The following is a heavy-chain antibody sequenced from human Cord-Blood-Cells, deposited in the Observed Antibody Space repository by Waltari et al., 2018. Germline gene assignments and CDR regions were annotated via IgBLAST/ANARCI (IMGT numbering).Heavy chain of an antibody. CDR3: ARCGGFLEWNWFDP. CDR1: GGTFSSYA. CDR2: NSPIRGRA. J-gene: IGHJ5*02. Sequence: QVQLVQSGAEVKKPGSSVKVSCKASGGTFSSYAISWVRQAPGQGLEWMGRNSPIRGRANYAQKFPGRFTITADKSTSTAYMELSSLRSEDTVVYYCARCGGFLEWNWFDPWGQGTLVTVSS. V-gene: IGHV1-69*09. D-gene: IGHD3-3*01.